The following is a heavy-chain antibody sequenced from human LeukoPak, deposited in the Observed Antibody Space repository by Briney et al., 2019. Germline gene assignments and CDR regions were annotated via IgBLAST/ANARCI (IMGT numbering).Heavy chain of an antibody. CDR2: ISWNSGSI. D-gene: IGHD6-13*01. V-gene: IGHV3-9*01. J-gene: IGHJ4*01. Sequence: PGRSLRLSCAASGFTFDDYAMHWVRQAPGKGLEWVSGISWNSGSIGYADSVEGRFTISRDNAKNSLYLQMNSLRAEDTAVYYCASRPHSSSWSDDYWGHGTLVTVSS. CDR3: ASRPHSSSWSDDY. CDR1: GFTFDDYA.